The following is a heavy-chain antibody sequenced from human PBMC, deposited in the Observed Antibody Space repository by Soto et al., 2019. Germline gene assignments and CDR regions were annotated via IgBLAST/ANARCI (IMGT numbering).Heavy chain of an antibody. J-gene: IGHJ3*02. CDR1: GYIFTTYG. CDR3: VRDLQFYSDSSGYRDVFDI. V-gene: IGHV1-18*01. Sequence: ASVKVSCKASGYIFTTYGISWVRQAPGQGLEWMGWISANNGNTYYAQKFQSRVTMNTDTPTRTIYMELRSLRSDVTAVYYCVRDLQFYSDSSGYRDVFDIWGQGTKVTVSS. CDR2: ISANNGNT. D-gene: IGHD3-22*01.